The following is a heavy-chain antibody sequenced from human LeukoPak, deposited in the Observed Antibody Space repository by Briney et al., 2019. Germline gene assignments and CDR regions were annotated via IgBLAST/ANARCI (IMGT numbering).Heavy chain of an antibody. CDR1: GFTFSSYS. V-gene: IGHV3-21*01. D-gene: IGHD6-13*01. J-gene: IGHJ4*02. CDR3: ARLRIAAAGFDY. Sequence: GGSLRLSCAASGFTFSSYSMNWVRQAPGKGLEWVSSISSSSSYIYYADSVKGRFTISRDNAKNSLYLQMNSLRAEDTAVYYCARLRIAAAGFDYWGQGTLVTVSS. CDR2: ISSSSSYI.